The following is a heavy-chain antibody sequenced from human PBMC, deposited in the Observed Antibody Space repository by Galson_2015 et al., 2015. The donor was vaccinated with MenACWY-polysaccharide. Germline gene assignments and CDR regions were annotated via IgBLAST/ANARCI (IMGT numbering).Heavy chain of an antibody. CDR1: GFTFSSYG. V-gene: IGHV3-30*02. J-gene: IGHJ4*02. CDR2: IRYDGSNK. D-gene: IGHD1-1*01. CDR3: AKEFYNWNDGGY. Sequence: SLRLSCAASGFTFSSYGMHWVRQAPGKGLEWVAFIRYDGSNKYYADSVKGRFTISRDNSKNTLYLQMNSLRAEDTAVYYCAKEFYNWNDGGYWGQGTLVTVSS.